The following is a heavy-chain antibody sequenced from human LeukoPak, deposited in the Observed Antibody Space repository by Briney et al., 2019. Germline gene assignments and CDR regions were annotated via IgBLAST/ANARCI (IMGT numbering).Heavy chain of an antibody. V-gene: IGHV4-34*01. CDR1: GGSFSGYY. Sequence: SETLSLTCAVYGGSFSGYYWSWIRQPPGKGLEWIGEVNHSGSTNYNPSLKSRVTISVDTSKNQFSLKLSSVTAADTAVYYCVRSIDYWGQGTRVIVSS. CDR2: VNHSGST. D-gene: IGHD6-6*01. CDR3: VRSIDY. J-gene: IGHJ4*02.